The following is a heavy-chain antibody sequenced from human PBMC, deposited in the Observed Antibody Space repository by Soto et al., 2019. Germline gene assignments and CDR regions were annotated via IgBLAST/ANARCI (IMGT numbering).Heavy chain of an antibody. V-gene: IGHV3-9*01. J-gene: IGHJ4*02. Sequence: GGSLRLSCAASGFTFDDYAMHWVRQAPGKGLEWVSGISWNSGSIGYADSVKGRFTISRDNAKNSLYLQMNSLRAEDTALYYCAKDILSGYDLAPAFDYWGQGTLVTVSS. CDR2: ISWNSGSI. CDR3: AKDILSGYDLAPAFDY. D-gene: IGHD5-12*01. CDR1: GFTFDDYA.